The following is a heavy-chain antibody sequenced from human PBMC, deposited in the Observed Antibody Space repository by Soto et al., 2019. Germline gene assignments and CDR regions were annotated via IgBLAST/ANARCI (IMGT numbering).Heavy chain of an antibody. Sequence: GGSLRLSCAASGFTFSSYSMSWVRQAPGKGLEWVSYISSSSSTIYYADSVKGRFTISRDNAKNSLYLQMNSLRAEDTAVYYCARGSVAGTPSYYYYGMDVWGQGTTVTVSS. J-gene: IGHJ6*02. CDR2: ISSSSSTI. D-gene: IGHD6-19*01. CDR1: GFTFSSYS. V-gene: IGHV3-48*01. CDR3: ARGSVAGTPSYYYYGMDV.